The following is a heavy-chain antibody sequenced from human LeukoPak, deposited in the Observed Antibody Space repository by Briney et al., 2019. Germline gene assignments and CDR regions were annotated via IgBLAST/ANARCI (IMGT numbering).Heavy chain of an antibody. J-gene: IGHJ6*02. CDR1: GGSIKDYY. Sequence: SETLSLTCALSGGSIKDYYWSWIRQPLGKGLEWIGYVYYTGTTSYNPSLKSRVTISVETSKNQFSLTLNSVTAADTAVYHCARQSDPYYHYGLDFWGQGTTVIVSS. CDR2: VYYTGTT. CDR3: ARQSDPYYHYGLDF. V-gene: IGHV4-59*01.